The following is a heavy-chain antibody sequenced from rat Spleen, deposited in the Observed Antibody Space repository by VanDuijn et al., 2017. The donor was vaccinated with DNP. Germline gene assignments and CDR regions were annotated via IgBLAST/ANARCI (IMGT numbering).Heavy chain of an antibody. D-gene: IGHD5-1*01. CDR1: GYSITSNY. CDR3: TREELGARLDY. Sequence: QLQESGPGLVKPSQSLSLTCSVTGYSITSNYWGWIRKFPGNKMEWIGHISYSGTTTYNPSLKSRISITRDTSKNQFFLQLNSITTEDTATYYCTREELGARLDYWGQGVMVTVSS. J-gene: IGHJ2*01. CDR2: ISYSGTT. V-gene: IGHV3-1*01.